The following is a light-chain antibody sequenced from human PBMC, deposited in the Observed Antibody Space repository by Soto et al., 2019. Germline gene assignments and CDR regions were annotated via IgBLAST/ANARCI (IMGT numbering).Light chain of an antibody. J-gene: IGKJ1*01. CDR1: QSVSSSY. CDR2: GAS. Sequence: EIVLTQSPGTLSLSPGERATLSCRASQSVSSSYLAWYQQKSGQAPSLLIYGASRRANGITDRFSGSGSGTDFTLSISRLEPEDFAVYYCQQYGNSPWSCGQGTKVEIK. V-gene: IGKV3-20*01. CDR3: QQYGNSPWS.